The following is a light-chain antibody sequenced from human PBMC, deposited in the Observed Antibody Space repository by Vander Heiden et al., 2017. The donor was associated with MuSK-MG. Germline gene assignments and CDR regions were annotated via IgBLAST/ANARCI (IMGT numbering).Light chain of an antibody. J-gene: IGKJ1*01. CDR3: QQDYGYPWT. CDR2: KAS. Sequence: DIHMTQSPSTLSASVGDRVTITCRASQSISMWLAWYQQKPGKAPKLLIYKASSFESAVPSRFRGSGSGTEFTLTISSLPPDDFATYHCQQDYGYPWTFGQGTKVEI. V-gene: IGKV1-5*03. CDR1: QSISMW.